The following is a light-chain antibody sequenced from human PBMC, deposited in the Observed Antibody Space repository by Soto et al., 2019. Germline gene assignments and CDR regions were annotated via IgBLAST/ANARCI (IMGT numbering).Light chain of an antibody. J-gene: IGLJ1*01. V-gene: IGLV2-14*03. CDR3: SSYTSTSTLYV. Sequence: QSALTQPASVSGSPGQSITSSCTGTSSDIGGYNYVSWYQQLPGKVPKLSIYDVSNRPSGVSDRVSGSKSGNAASLTISGLQAEDEADYYCSSYTSTSTLYVFGTGTKLTVL. CDR1: SSDIGGYNY. CDR2: DVS.